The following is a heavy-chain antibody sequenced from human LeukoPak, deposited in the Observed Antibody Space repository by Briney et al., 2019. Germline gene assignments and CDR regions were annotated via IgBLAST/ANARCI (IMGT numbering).Heavy chain of an antibody. D-gene: IGHD3-22*01. V-gene: IGHV3-7*01. CDR3: ARVVSYYDSSGRVTDALDI. CDR1: GFTFSSYW. CDR2: IKQDGSEK. Sequence: GGSLRLSCAASGFTFSSYWMSWVRQAPGKGLEWVANIKQDGSEKYYVDSVKGRFTISRDNAKNSLYLQMNSLRAEDTAVYYCARVVSYYDSSGRVTDALDIWGQGTMVTVSS. J-gene: IGHJ3*02.